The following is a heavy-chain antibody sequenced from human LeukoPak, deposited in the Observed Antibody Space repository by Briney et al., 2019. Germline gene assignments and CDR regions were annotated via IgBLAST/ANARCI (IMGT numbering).Heavy chain of an antibody. D-gene: IGHD4-17*01. CDR2: IYYSGST. CDR1: GGSISSYY. V-gene: IGHV4-59*12. Sequence: SETLSLTCTVSGGSISSYYWSWIRQPPGKGLEWIGYIYYSGSTNYNPSLKSRVTISVDTSKNQFSLKLSSVTAADTAVYYCARGGVYGDYLRPWGQGTLVTVSS. J-gene: IGHJ4*02. CDR3: ARGGVYGDYLRP.